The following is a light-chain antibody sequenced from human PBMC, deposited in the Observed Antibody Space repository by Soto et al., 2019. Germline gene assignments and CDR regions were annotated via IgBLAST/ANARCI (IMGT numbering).Light chain of an antibody. J-gene: IGKJ1*01. CDR1: QSIISL. Sequence: DIQMTQSPPTLSASVGDRVTITCRASQSIISLLAWYQQKPGKAPNLLIYKASSLESGVPSRFSGSGSGTEFTLTISSLQPDDFATYYCQEYNTYSRTFGQGTKVDIK. CDR2: KAS. V-gene: IGKV1-5*03. CDR3: QEYNTYSRT.